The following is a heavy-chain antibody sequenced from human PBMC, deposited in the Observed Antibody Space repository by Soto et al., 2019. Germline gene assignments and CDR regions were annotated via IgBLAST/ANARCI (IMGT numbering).Heavy chain of an antibody. CDR2: IDPSDSYT. CDR1: GYSFTSYW. J-gene: IGHJ3*02. CDR3: ARPLLPDYYDSSVSAFEI. D-gene: IGHD3-22*01. V-gene: IGHV5-10-1*01. Sequence: GESLKISCKGSGYSFTSYWISWVRQMPGKGLEWMGRIDPSDSYTNYSPSFQGHVAISADKSISTAYLQWSSLKASETAMYYRARPLLPDYYDSSVSAFEIWGQGTMVTVSS.